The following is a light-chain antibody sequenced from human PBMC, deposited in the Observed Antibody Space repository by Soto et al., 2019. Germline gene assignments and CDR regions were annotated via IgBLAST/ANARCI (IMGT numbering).Light chain of an antibody. V-gene: IGKV2-30*02. CDR3: MQGTHWPWT. J-gene: IGKJ1*01. Sequence: DVVMTQSPLSLPVTLGQPASISCRSSQSLIHSDGNTYLSWFQQRPGQSPRRLIYEVSDRDSGVPDRFPGSGSGTDVTLKISRVEAEDVGVYYCMQGTHWPWTFGQGTEVEIK. CDR1: QSLIHSDGNTY. CDR2: EVS.